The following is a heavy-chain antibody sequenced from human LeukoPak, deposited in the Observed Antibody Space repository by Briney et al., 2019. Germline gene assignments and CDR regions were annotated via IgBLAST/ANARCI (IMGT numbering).Heavy chain of an antibody. D-gene: IGHD5-18*01. CDR3: ARDAVDTANAV. Sequence: PGGSLRLSCAASGFTFSSYWMHWVRQDPGKGLVWVSHIKSDGTSTSYADSVRGRFTISRDNAKNTLYLQMNSLRAEDTAVYYCARDAVDTANAVWGQGTTVTVSS. J-gene: IGHJ6*02. V-gene: IGHV3-74*01. CDR2: IKSDGTST. CDR1: GFTFSSYW.